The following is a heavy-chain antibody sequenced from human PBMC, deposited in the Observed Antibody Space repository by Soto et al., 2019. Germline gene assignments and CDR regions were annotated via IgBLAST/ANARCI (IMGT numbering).Heavy chain of an antibody. Sequence: GGSLRLSCAASGFTFSSYEMKWVRQAPGKGLEWVSYISSSGSTIYYADSVKGRFTISRDNAKNSLYLQMNSLRAEDTAVYYCARDPQGYFDYWGQGTLVTVSS. CDR1: GFTFSSYE. J-gene: IGHJ4*02. CDR2: ISSSGSTI. CDR3: ARDPQGYFDY. V-gene: IGHV3-48*03.